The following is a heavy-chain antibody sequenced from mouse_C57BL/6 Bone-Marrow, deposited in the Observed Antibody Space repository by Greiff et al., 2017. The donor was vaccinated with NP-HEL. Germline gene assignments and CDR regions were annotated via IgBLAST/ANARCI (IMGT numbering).Heavy chain of an antibody. V-gene: IGHV5-15*01. D-gene: IGHD1-1*01. J-gene: IGHJ1*03. CDR2: ISTLAYSI. CDR1: GFTFSDYG. CDR3: ARRTTPWYFDV. Sequence: EVKVESGGGLVQPGGSLKLSCAASGFTFSDYGMAWVRQAPRKGPEWVAFISTLAYSIYYADTVTGRFTISRENAKNTRYLEMSSLRSEDTAMYYCARRTTPWYFDVWGTGTTVTVSS.